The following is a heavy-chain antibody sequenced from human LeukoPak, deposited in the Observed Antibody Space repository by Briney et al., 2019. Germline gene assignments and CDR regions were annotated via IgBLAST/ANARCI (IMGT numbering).Heavy chain of an antibody. Sequence: GASVKVSCKASGYTSTGYYLNWVRQAPGQGLEWMGRINPNSGGTNSGQKFQGRVTMTRDTSISTAYLELSSLTFDDTAVYYCARVDATSLAVHYWGQGTLVTVSS. J-gene: IGHJ4*02. D-gene: IGHD5-24*01. V-gene: IGHV1-2*02. CDR2: INPNSGGT. CDR1: GYTSTGYY. CDR3: ARVDATSLAVHY.